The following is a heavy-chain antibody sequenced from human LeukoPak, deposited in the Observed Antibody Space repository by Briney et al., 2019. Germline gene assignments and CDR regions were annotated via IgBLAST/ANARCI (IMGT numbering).Heavy chain of an antibody. V-gene: IGHV3-74*01. Sequence: PGGSLRLSCAASGFTFSSHWMHWVRQVPGKGLVWVSRINSDGSSINYADSVKGRFTISRDNAKNTLYLQMNSLRAEDTAVYYCARVTSSWYGNWGQGTLVTVSS. D-gene: IGHD6-13*01. CDR2: INSDGSSI. J-gene: IGHJ4*02. CDR1: GFTFSSHW. CDR3: ARVTSSWYGN.